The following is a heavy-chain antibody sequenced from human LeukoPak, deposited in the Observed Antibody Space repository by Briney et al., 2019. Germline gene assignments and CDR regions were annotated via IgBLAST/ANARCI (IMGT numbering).Heavy chain of an antibody. Sequence: ASVKVSCKSSGYTFTVYYMHWVRQAPGQGLEWMGWINPNSGGTNYAQKLQGRVTMTTDTSTSTAYMELRSLISDDAAVYYCARGDDYGDYWGLYWGQGTLVTVSS. D-gene: IGHD4-17*01. CDR3: ARGDDYGDYWGLY. V-gene: IGHV1-2*02. CDR2: INPNSGGT. J-gene: IGHJ4*02. CDR1: GYTFTVYY.